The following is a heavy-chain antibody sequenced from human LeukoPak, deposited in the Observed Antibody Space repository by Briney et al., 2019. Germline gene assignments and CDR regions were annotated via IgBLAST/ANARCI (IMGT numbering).Heavy chain of an antibody. J-gene: IGHJ4*02. V-gene: IGHV5-51*01. D-gene: IGHD5-12*01. CDR2: IYPGDSDT. Sequence: GESLKISCKGSGFSFTSHWIGWGRQMPGKGLEWMGIIYPGDSDTRYSPSFRGQVTMSADKSISTAYLQWSSLEASNTAMYYCARIHVDIVATPWYFDYWGQGTLVTVSS. CDR1: GFSFTSHW. CDR3: ARIHVDIVATPWYFDY.